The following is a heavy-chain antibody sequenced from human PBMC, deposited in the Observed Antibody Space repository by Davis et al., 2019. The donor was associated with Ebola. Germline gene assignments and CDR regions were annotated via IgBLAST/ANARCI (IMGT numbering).Heavy chain of an antibody. CDR1: GGSVSSGSYY. V-gene: IGHV4-61*01. Sequence: MPSETLSLTCTVSGGSVSSGSYYWSWIRQPPGKGLEWIGYIYYSGSTNYNPSLKSRVTISVDTSKNQFSLKLSSVTAADTAVYYCARHSITMTVVFDYWGQGTLVTVSS. CDR3: ARHSITMTVVFDY. D-gene: IGHD3-22*01. CDR2: IYYSGST. J-gene: IGHJ4*02.